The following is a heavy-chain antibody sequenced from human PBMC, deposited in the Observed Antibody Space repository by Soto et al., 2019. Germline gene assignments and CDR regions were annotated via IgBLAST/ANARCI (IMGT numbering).Heavy chain of an antibody. CDR3: ARLNYYFHH. CDR2: IYHAGNT. Sequence: QVQLQESGPGLVKDSETLSLTCSVSGDSITAYYWSWIRQSPGKGLEWIGYIYHAGNTNYNPSLRGRVTMSVDTSRNRFSLKLKSVTAADTAIYYCARLNYYFHHRGQGTLVTVSS. V-gene: IGHV4-59*08. J-gene: IGHJ4*02. D-gene: IGHD1-20*01. CDR1: GDSITAYY.